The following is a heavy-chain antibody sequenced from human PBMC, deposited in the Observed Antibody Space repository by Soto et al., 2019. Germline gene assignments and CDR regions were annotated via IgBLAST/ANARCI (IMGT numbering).Heavy chain of an antibody. V-gene: IGHV4-4*02. CDR3: PKGRGYSYTLNP. CDR1: GGSISSSNW. D-gene: IGHD5-18*01. CDR2: IYHSGST. Sequence: PSETLSLTCAVSGGSISSSNWWSWVRQPPGKGLEWIGEIYHSGSTNYNPSLKSRVTISVNTSKNQFSLKLSSVTAADTAVYYCPKGRGYSYTLNPWGQENLFTVS. J-gene: IGHJ5*02.